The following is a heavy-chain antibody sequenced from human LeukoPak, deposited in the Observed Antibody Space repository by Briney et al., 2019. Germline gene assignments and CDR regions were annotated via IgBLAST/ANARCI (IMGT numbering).Heavy chain of an antibody. V-gene: IGHV3-23*01. CDR2: IRGSGADK. Sequence: PGGSLRLSCAASGFSFSTYSMSWVRQAPGKGLEWVSSIRGSGADKYYADSVKGRFSISRDNSQDTLSLQMNSLRAEDTAVYYCAKISWDGRGTFDWGRGTLVTVYS. CDR3: AKISWDGRGTFD. CDR1: GFSFSTYS. D-gene: IGHD1/OR15-1a*01. J-gene: IGHJ4*02.